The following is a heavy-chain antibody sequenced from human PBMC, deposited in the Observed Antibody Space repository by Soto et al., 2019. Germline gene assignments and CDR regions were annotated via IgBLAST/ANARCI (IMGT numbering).Heavy chain of an antibody. Sequence: GGSLRLSCGASGFTFRNYAMHWVRQAPGKGLEWMAFISFDGISKYYADSVQGRFTISRDNSKNTVYLQMDNLRPEDTAVYFCTRDVFSCGDSCYDDSWGQGTLVTVS. CDR2: ISFDGISK. V-gene: IGHV3-30-3*01. D-gene: IGHD2-21*02. CDR3: TRDVFSCGDSCYDDS. CDR1: GFTFRNYA. J-gene: IGHJ4*02.